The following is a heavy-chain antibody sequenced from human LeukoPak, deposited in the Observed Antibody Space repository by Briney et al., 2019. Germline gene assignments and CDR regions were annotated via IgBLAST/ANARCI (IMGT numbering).Heavy chain of an antibody. CDR2: IYYSGST. V-gene: IGHV4-61*01. CDR3: ARDAGNWGSRVGMDDAFDI. D-gene: IGHD7-27*01. J-gene: IGHJ3*02. Sequence: KASETLSLTCTVSGGSVSSGSYYWSWIRQPPGKGLEWIGYIYYSGSTNYNPSLKSRVTISVDTSKNQFSLKLSSVTAADTAVYYCARDAGNWGSRVGMDDAFDIWGQGTMVTVSS. CDR1: GGSVSSGSYY.